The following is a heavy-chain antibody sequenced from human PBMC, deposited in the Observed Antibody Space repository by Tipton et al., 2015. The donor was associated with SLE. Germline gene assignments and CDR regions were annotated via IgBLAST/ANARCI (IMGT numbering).Heavy chain of an antibody. CDR3: ATKQLVFDN. Sequence: TLSLTCAVYGGSFSGYYWSWIRQPPGKGLEWIGDIYYSGSTYYNPSLKSRVTISVDTSKNQFSLKLSSVTASDTAVYYCATKQLVFDNWGQGTLITVAS. J-gene: IGHJ4*02. D-gene: IGHD6-13*01. CDR1: GGSFSGYY. CDR2: IYYSGST. V-gene: IGHV4-34*09.